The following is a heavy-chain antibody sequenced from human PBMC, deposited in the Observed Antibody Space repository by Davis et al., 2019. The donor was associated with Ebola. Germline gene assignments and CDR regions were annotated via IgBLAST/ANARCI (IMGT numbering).Heavy chain of an antibody. CDR2: ISTGGDTT. CDR1: GFTFRSIV. CDR3: VKGGWLDV. D-gene: IGHD2-15*01. V-gene: IGHV3-23*01. J-gene: IGHJ6*04. Sequence: GESLKISCAASGFTFRSIVMTWVRQAPGKGLEWVSVISTGGDTTYYADPVKGRFTISRDNSKNTLYLQMNSLRADDTAVYYCVKGGWLDVWGKGTTVTVSS.